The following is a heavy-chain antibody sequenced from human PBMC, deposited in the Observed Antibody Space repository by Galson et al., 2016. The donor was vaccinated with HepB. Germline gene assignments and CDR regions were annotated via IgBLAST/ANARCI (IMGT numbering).Heavy chain of an antibody. Sequence: SLRLSCAASGLTFGSYTMTWVRQAPGKGLEWVSAITSSGSLTYYADSVKGRFTISRDNAKKSLHLQMNSLRAEDTAVYYCARSYGIRAGTTVYGMDVWGQGTTVTVSS. CDR3: ARSYGIRAGTTVYGMDV. CDR2: ITSSGSLT. J-gene: IGHJ6*02. CDR1: GLTFGSYT. V-gene: IGHV3-21*01. D-gene: IGHD1-1*01.